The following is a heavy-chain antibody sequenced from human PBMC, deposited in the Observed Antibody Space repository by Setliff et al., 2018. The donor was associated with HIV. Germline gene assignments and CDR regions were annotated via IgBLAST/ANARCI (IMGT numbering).Heavy chain of an antibody. CDR1: GGSINNPNYY. J-gene: IGHJ4*02. CDR3: ARQGLVLVPASIDWRLPPSPIDY. CDR2: IYYSGST. Sequence: SETLSLTCTVSGGSINNPNYYWGWIRQPPGKGLEWIASIYYSGSTYYNLSLKSRITISVDTSKNQFSLRLSSVTAADTAVYYCARQGLVLVPASIDWRLPPSPIDYWGQGALVTVSS. V-gene: IGHV4-39*01. D-gene: IGHD2-2*01.